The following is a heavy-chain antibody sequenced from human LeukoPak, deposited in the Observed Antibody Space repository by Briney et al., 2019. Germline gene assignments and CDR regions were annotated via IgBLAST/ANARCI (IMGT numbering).Heavy chain of an antibody. D-gene: IGHD3-10*01. Sequence: ASVKVSCKASAYTFTTYYIHWVRQAPGQGLEWIGMIYPSTGSTYYAQRFQGRVTMTRDTSTSTVYMELGSLTSDDTAVYYCARDWRIALVRGVINVPGGMNVWGQGTTVTVSS. CDR2: IYPSTGST. CDR3: ARDWRIALVRGVINVPGGMNV. CDR1: AYTFTTYY. J-gene: IGHJ6*02. V-gene: IGHV1-46*01.